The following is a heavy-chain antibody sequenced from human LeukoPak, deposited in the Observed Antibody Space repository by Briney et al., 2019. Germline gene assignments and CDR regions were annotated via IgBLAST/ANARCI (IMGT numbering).Heavy chain of an antibody. CDR3: ARGVGI. Sequence: GGTLRLSCVASGFTFSSYGMSWVRQAPGKGLEWVSAISDSGGSTYYAVSVKGRFTISRDNSKNTLYLQMNSLRAEDTAVYYCARGVGIWGQGTMVTVSS. CDR1: GFTFSSYG. D-gene: IGHD3-16*01. V-gene: IGHV3-23*01. J-gene: IGHJ3*02. CDR2: ISDSGGST.